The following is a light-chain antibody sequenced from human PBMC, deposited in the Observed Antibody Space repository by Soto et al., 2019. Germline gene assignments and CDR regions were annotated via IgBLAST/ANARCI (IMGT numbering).Light chain of an antibody. CDR1: QSVSSSY. V-gene: IGKV3-20*01. CDR2: GAS. J-gene: IGKJ2*01. CDR3: QQYDSSPPKYT. Sequence: EIVLTQSPGTLSLSPGERATLSCRASQSVSSSYLAWYQQKPGQAPRLLIYGASSRATGIPDGFSGSGSGTDFTLTISRLEREDFAVYYCQQYDSSPPKYTFGQGTKLQIK.